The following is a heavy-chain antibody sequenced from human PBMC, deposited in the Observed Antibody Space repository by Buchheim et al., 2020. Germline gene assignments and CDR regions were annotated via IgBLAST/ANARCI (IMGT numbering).Heavy chain of an antibody. CDR1: GYTFTSYY. CDR2: INPTDDYT. D-gene: IGHD6-13*01. J-gene: IGHJ4*02. CDR3: GRDAVAAAGAEDFDF. Sequence: HVQLMQSGAEVKKPGASVKVSCKASGYTFTSYYIHWVRQAPGQGLEWMALINPTDDYTEYAQRLQGRVTVTSDRSTNTVYIELSSLISEDTAMYYCGRDAVAAAGAEDFDFWGQGT. V-gene: IGHV1-46*03.